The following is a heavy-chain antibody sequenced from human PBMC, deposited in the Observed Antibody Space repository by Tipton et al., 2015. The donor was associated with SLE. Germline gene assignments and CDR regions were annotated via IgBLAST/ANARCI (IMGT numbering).Heavy chain of an antibody. V-gene: IGHV4-59*11. Sequence: TLSLTCTVSGGSISSHYWSWIRQPPGKGLEWIGYIYYSGSTNYNPSLKSRVTISVDTSKNQFSLKLSSVTAADTAVYYCARGPCCSSTSCPGNYWGQGTLVTVSS. CDR3: ARGPCCSSTSCPGNY. CDR2: IYYSGST. D-gene: IGHD2-2*01. CDR1: GGSISSHY. J-gene: IGHJ4*02.